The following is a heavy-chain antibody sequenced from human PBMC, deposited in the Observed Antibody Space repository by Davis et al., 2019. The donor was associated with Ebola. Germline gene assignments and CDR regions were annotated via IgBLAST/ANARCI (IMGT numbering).Heavy chain of an antibody. D-gene: IGHD3-3*01. CDR1: GFTFRNYA. CDR2: VSHSEREK. J-gene: IGHJ4*02. Sequence: GESLKISCAASGFTFRNYAMHWVRQAPGKGLEWVAVVSHSEREKFYADSVKGRFTISRDNSENTLYLQMNSLTADDTAVYYCSRAVFHEVLDYWGQGTPVTVSS. V-gene: IGHV3-30*04. CDR3: SRAVFHEVLDY.